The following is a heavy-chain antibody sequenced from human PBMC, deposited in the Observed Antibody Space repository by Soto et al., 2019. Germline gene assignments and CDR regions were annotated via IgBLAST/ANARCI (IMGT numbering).Heavy chain of an antibody. V-gene: IGHV1-18*01. Sequence: VASVKVSCKASGYTFTSYGISWVRQAPGQGLEWMGWISAYNGNTNYAQKLQGRVTMTTDTSTSTAYMELRSLRSDDTAVYYCARVFNYDSSGYYETFFEYWGQGTLVTVSS. CDR3: ARVFNYDSSGYYETFFEY. CDR1: GYTFTSYG. J-gene: IGHJ4*02. CDR2: ISAYNGNT. D-gene: IGHD3-22*01.